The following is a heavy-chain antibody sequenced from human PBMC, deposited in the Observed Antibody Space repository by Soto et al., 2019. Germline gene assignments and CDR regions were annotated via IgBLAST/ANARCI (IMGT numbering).Heavy chain of an antibody. V-gene: IGHV1-69*13. J-gene: IGHJ6*04. Sequence: SVKVSCKASGGTFTNYAFSWVRQAPGQGLEWLGGIIPIFGTADYAQKFQGRVTITADEPTSTVHMELSSLRSDDTAVYYCGGWLRGGGTGENYSCVRDGGGKGTRVTVP. CDR1: GGTFTNYA. CDR3: GGWLRGGGTGENYSCVRDG. CDR2: IIPIFGTA. D-gene: IGHD7-27*01.